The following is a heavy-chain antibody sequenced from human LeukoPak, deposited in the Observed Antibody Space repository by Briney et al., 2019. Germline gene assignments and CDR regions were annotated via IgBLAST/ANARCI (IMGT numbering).Heavy chain of an antibody. V-gene: IGHV3-48*02. J-gene: IGHJ4*02. CDR1: GFTFSSYS. CDR2: ISSSSSTI. CDR3: ARKDDFDY. Sequence: GGSLRLSCAASGFTFSSYSMNWVLQAPGKGLEWVSYISSSSSTIYYADSVKGRFTISRDNAKNSLYLQMNCLRDEDTAVYYCARKDDFDYWGQGTLVTASS.